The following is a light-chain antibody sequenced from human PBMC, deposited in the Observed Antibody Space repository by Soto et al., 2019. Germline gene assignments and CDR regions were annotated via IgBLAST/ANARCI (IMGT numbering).Light chain of an antibody. J-gene: IGKJ1*01. CDR1: QSILSW. CDR3: QQYDSFSWT. CDR2: KAS. V-gene: IGKV1-5*03. Sequence: DIQMNQSPSSLSASVGDRVTIACRASQSILSWLACYQQKQGKAPKLLIYKASSLESGVPSRFSGSGSGTEFTLTISSLQPDDAATYYCQQYDSFSWTFGQGTKVEVK.